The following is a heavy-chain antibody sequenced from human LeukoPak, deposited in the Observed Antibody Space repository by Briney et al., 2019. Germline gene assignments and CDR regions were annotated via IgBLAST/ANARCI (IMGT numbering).Heavy chain of an antibody. V-gene: IGHV3-30-3*01. D-gene: IGHD3-10*01. J-gene: IGHJ6*02. CDR3: ASDRYGMVRGVIINYYYYYGMDV. Sequence: GGSLRLSCAASGFTFSSYAMHWVRQAPGKGLEWVAVISYDGSNKYYADSVKGRFTISRDNSKNTLYLQMNSLRAEDTAVYYCASDRYGMVRGVIINYYYYYGMDVWGQGTTVTVSS. CDR2: ISYDGSNK. CDR1: GFTFSSYA.